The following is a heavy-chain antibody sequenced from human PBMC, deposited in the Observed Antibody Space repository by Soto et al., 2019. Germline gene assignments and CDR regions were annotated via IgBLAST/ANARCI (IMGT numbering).Heavy chain of an antibody. J-gene: IGHJ6*02. CDR1: GFIVRTNY. V-gene: IGHV3-53*04. CDR3: AREKVSGDYDVYYYYGMDV. D-gene: IGHD4-17*01. CDR2: IYSDGST. Sequence: EVQLVESGGGLVQPGGSLRLSCAASGFIVRTNYMTWVSQAPGKGLEWVSTIYSDGSTYYADSVKGRFTISRHNSKNTLFLEMNSLRPEDTAMYYCAREKVSGDYDVYYYYGMDVWGQGTTVTVSS.